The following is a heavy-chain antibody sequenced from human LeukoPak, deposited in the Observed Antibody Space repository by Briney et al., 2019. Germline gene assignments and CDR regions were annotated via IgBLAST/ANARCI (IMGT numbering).Heavy chain of an antibody. CDR2: SYYSGST. J-gene: IGHJ4*02. Sequence: SETLSLTCSVSGGSFSSTTYYWGWIRQPPGKGLEWIGSSYYSGSTYYNPSLKSQVTISVDTSKNQFYLQLSSLTAADTAVYYCARHLLGYCSGGNCYYFDFWGQGTLVTVSS. CDR3: ARHLLGYCSGGNCYYFDF. D-gene: IGHD2-15*01. CDR1: GGSFSSTTYY. V-gene: IGHV4-39*01.